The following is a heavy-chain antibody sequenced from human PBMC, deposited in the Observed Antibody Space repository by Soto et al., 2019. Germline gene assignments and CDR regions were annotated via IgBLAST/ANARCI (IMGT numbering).Heavy chain of an antibody. Sequence: KTXETLSLTCRVSGFAISRGYYWSWVRQPPGKGPEWIGSIYPSVSSYHNPSLATRLRLSIDTSKNQFTLNLTSVTAADTALYFCAREKVGTTFFDNWGQGIQVTAPQ. CDR1: GFAISRGYY. V-gene: IGHV4-38-2*02. J-gene: IGHJ4*02. CDR3: AREKVGTTFFDN. D-gene: IGHD1-1*01. CDR2: IYPSVSS.